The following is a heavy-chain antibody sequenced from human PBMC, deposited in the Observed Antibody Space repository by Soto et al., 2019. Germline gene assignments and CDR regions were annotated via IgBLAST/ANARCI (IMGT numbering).Heavy chain of an antibody. CDR2: MNPNSGNT. J-gene: IGHJ4*02. CDR1: GYTFTSYD. CDR3: ARGWGIVVVPAAMEFDY. D-gene: IGHD2-2*01. V-gene: IGHV1-8*01. Sequence: ASVKVSCKASGYTFTSYDINWVRQATGQGLEWMGWMNPNSGNTGYARKFQGRVTMTRNTSISTAYMELSSLRSEDTAVYYCARGWGIVVVPAAMEFDYWGQGTLVTVSS.